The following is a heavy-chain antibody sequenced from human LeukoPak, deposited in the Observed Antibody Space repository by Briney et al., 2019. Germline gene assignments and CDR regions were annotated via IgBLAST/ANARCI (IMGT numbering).Heavy chain of an antibody. CDR2: INQNGGEK. J-gene: IGHJ4*02. Sequence: PGGSLRLSCADSGFTFSGYWMNWVRQAPGKGLEWVANINQNGGEKYYVDSVKGRFTISRDNAKNTLYLQMNSLRAEDTAVYSCARGDAYALNFWGQGTLVTVSS. CDR3: ARGDAYALNF. CDR1: GFTFSGYW. D-gene: IGHD2-2*01. V-gene: IGHV3-7*01.